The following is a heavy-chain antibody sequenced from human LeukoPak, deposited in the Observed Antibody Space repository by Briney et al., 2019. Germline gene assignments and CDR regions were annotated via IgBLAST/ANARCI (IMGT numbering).Heavy chain of an antibody. D-gene: IGHD3-22*01. V-gene: IGHV1-18*04. CDR3: ASGDYYDSSGYSRY. Sequence: ASVKVSCKASGYTFTGYYMHWVRQAPGQGLEWMGWISAYNGNTNYAQKLQGRVTMTTDTSTSTAYMELRSLRSDDTAVYYCASGDYYDSSGYSRYWGQGTLVTVSS. J-gene: IGHJ4*02. CDR2: ISAYNGNT. CDR1: GYTFTGYY.